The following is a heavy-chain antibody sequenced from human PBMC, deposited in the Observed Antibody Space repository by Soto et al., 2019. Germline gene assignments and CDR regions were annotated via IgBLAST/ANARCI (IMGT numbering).Heavy chain of an antibody. Sequence: GGSLRLSCAASGFTFSAYAMSWVRQAPGKGLEWVSVISGSGGSTYYADSVKGRFTISRDNSKNTLDLQMHGLRAEDMAVYYCARSVRSGSFPYYYYAMDVWGQGTTVTVSS. D-gene: IGHD3-10*01. V-gene: IGHV3-23*01. J-gene: IGHJ6*02. CDR3: ARSVRSGSFPYYYYAMDV. CDR2: ISGSGGST. CDR1: GFTFSAYA.